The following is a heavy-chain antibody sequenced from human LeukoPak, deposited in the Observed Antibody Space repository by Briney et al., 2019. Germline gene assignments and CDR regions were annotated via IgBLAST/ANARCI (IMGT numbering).Heavy chain of an antibody. J-gene: IGHJ4*02. V-gene: IGHV3-49*04. D-gene: IGHD4-17*01. CDR2: IRSKAYGGTT. CDR1: GFTFDDYG. Sequence: GGSLRLSCGASGFTFDDYGMSWVRQAPGKGLEWVGFIRSKAYGGTTEYAASVKGRFTISRDDSKSIAYLQMNSLKTEDTAVYYCTRVVVQVTTVTHGDYWGQGTLVTVSS. CDR3: TRVVVQVTTVTHGDY.